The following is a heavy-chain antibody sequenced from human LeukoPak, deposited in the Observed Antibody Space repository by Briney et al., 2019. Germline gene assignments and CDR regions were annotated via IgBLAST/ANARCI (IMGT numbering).Heavy chain of an antibody. J-gene: IGHJ3*02. CDR2: IYYSGST. V-gene: IGHV4-59*01. CDR1: GGSISSYY. CDR3: ARDRPKIDAFDI. Sequence: SETLSLTCTVSGGSISSYYLSWIRQPPGKGLEWIGYIYYSGSTNYNPSLKSRVTIPVDTSKNQFSLKLSSVTAADTAVYYCARDRPKIDAFDIWGQGTMVTVSS.